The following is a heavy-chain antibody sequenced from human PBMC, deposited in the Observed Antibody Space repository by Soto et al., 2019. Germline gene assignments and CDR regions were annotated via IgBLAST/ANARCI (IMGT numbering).Heavy chain of an antibody. Sequence: GGSLRLSCAASGFTFSNAWMNWVRQAPGKGLEWVGRIKSKTDGRTTDYAAPVKGRFTISRDDSKNTLYLQMNSLKTEDPALYYCPPGRSSYGYLDYYYGMAVRGQGTTVPVSS. D-gene: IGHD5-18*01. CDR2: IKSKTDGRTT. CDR3: PPGRSSYGYLDYYYGMAV. V-gene: IGHV3-15*07. CDR1: GFTFSNAW. J-gene: IGHJ6*02.